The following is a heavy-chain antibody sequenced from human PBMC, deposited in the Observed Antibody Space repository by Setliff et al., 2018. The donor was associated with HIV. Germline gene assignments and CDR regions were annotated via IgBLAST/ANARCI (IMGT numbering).Heavy chain of an antibody. CDR3: ARGTTLNVVPDAFDI. CDR2: IYHSGST. D-gene: IGHD4-17*01. V-gene: IGHV4-38-2*02. J-gene: IGHJ3*02. Sequence: SETLSLTCTVSGYSISSGYYWGWIRQPPGKGLERIGSIYHSGSTYYNPSLKSRVTISVDTSKNQISLRLNSLTAADTAVYYCARGTTLNVVPDAFDIWGQGTMVT. CDR1: GYSISSGYY.